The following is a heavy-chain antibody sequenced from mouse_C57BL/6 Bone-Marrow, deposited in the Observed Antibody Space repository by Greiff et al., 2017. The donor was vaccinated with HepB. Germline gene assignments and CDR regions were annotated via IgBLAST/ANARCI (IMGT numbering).Heavy chain of an antibody. J-gene: IGHJ3*01. Sequence: VQLQQSGAELARPGASVKLSCKASGYTFTSYGISWVKQRTGQGLEWIGEIYPRSGNTYYNEKFKGKATLTADKSSSTAYMELRSLTSEDSAVYFCARWGKIYYYERSWFAYWGQGTLVTVSA. V-gene: IGHV1-81*01. CDR2: IYPRSGNT. CDR1: GYTFTSYG. D-gene: IGHD1-1*01. CDR3: ARWGKIYYYERSWFAY.